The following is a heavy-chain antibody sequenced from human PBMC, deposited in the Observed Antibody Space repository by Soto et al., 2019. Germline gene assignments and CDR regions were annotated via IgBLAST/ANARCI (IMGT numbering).Heavy chain of an antibody. CDR3: AKALGELSPESYDY. CDR2: VSYDGSNK. D-gene: IGHD3-16*02. CDR1: GFTFSSYG. J-gene: IGHJ4*02. V-gene: IGHV3-30*18. Sequence: QVQLVESGGGVVQPGRSLRLSCAASGFTFSSYGMHWVRQAPGKGLEWVAIVSYDGSNKYYTDSEKGRFTISRDNSRNTLYLQMNSLRADDTAVYYCAKALGELSPESYDYWGQGTLVTVSS.